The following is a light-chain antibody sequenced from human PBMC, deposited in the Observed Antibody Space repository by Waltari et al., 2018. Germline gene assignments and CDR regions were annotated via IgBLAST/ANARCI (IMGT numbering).Light chain of an antibody. J-gene: IGLJ2*01. CDR3: CSYAGSNTVL. Sequence: QSALTQPASVSGSPEQSITISCTGTSSDVGSYNLVSWYQQHPGKAPKLMISEVNERPSGVSIRFSGSKSCNTASLTISGLQAEDEAAYYCCSYAGSNTVLFGGGTKLTVL. CDR1: SSDVGSYNL. V-gene: IGLV2-23*02. CDR2: EVN.